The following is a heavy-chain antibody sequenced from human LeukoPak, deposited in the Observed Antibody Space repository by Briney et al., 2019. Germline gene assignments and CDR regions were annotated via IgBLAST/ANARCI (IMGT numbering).Heavy chain of an antibody. V-gene: IGHV3-53*01. CDR3: TRDQMNY. CDR1: EFTVSRNY. Sequence: PGGSLRLSCTASEFTVSRNYMLWVRQAPGKGLEWVSLIFSNGDTHYADSVKGRFTISRDTSKNTMSLQMNSLRVEDTAMYYCTRDQMNYWGQGTLVTVSS. CDR2: IFSNGDT. J-gene: IGHJ4*02. D-gene: IGHD5-24*01.